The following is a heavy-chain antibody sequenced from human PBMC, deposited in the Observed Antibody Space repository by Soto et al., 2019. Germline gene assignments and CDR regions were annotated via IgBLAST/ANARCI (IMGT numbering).Heavy chain of an antibody. CDR2: ISSSSTYI. J-gene: IGHJ4*02. V-gene: IGHV3-21*01. Sequence: GGSLRLSCAASGFSFSNDYMNWVRQAPGKGLEWVSSISSSSTYIYYADSVKGRFTISRDNAKNSLYLQMNNLRADDTAVYYCARVLSTSWRFDSWGQGTLVTVSS. D-gene: IGHD2-2*01. CDR1: GFSFSNDY. CDR3: ARVLSTSWRFDS.